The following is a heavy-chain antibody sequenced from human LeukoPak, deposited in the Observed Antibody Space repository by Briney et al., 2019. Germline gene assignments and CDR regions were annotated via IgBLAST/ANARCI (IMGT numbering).Heavy chain of an antibody. CDR1: GFTFSSYA. Sequence: GGSLRLSCAASGFTFSSYAMHWVRQAPGKGLEWVAVISYDGSNKYYADSVKGRFTISRDNSKNTLYLQMNSLRAEDTAVYYCARDRGKYQLLGYYFDYWGQGTLVTVSS. CDR3: ARDRGKYQLLGYYFDY. CDR2: ISYDGSNK. V-gene: IGHV3-30*01. D-gene: IGHD2-2*01. J-gene: IGHJ4*02.